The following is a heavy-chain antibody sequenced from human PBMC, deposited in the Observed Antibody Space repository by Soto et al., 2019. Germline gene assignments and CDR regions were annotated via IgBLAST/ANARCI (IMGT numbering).Heavy chain of an antibody. D-gene: IGHD6-19*01. Sequence: EVQLVESGGGSVQPGRSLRLSCVASGFTFESYAMHWVRQVPGKGLEWVSGISWNSGSIGYEDSVKGRFTISRDNAQKSLYLEMSSLRVEDTAFYYCVKDIHEQWVVSHFDYWGQGALVTVSS. CDR1: GFTFESYA. J-gene: IGHJ4*02. V-gene: IGHV3-9*01. CDR3: VKDIHEQWVVSHFDY. CDR2: ISWNSGSI.